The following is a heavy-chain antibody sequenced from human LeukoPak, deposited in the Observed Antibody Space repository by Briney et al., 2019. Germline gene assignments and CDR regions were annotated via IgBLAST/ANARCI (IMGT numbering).Heavy chain of an antibody. CDR3: VKASSSSPQYNWFDA. J-gene: IGHJ5*02. Sequence: GGSLRLSCAASGFTFSTYAMSWVRQAPGKGLEWVSVVSGTGGRTYYAGSVKGRFTISRDNSKNTLYLQMNSLRAEDTALYYCVKASSSSPQYNWFDAWGQGTLVTVSS. CDR1: GFTFSTYA. CDR2: VSGTGGRT. V-gene: IGHV3-23*01. D-gene: IGHD6-6*01.